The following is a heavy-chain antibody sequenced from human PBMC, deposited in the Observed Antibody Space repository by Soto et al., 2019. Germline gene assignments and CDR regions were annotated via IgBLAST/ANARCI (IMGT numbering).Heavy chain of an antibody. CDR3: ARDRDFWSGYRYPDY. D-gene: IGHD3-3*01. CDR2: IWYDGSNK. V-gene: IGHV3-33*01. Sequence: PGGSLRLSCAASGFTFSSYGMHWVRQAPGKGLEWVAVIWYDGSNKYYADSVKGRFTISRDNSKNTLYLQMNSLRAEDTAVYYCARDRDFWSGYRYPDYWGQGTLVTVSS. CDR1: GFTFSSYG. J-gene: IGHJ4*02.